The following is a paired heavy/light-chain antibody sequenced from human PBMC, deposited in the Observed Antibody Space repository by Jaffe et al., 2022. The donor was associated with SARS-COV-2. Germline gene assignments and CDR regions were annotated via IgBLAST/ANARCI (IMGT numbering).Heavy chain of an antibody. CDR3: TREWEASAQDK. D-gene: IGHD1-26*01. CDR1: GFRFNTYW. Sequence: DVQLVESGGGLVQPGGSLRLSCATSGFRFNTYWMHWVRQAPGKGLMWVSRINSDGSGTKYADSVTGRFTISRDNAKNILYLQMDSLRADDTGLYYCTREWEASAQDKWGQGTLVTVSS. CDR2: INSDGSGT. V-gene: IGHV3-74*01. J-gene: IGHJ1*01.
Light chain of an antibody. CDR2: EDT. J-gene: IGLJ3*02. V-gene: IGLV2-23*01. CDR3: CSYSVINTLV. CDR1: NSDVGSYHL. Sequence: QSALTQPASVSGSPGQSITISCTGTNSDVGSYHLVSWYQQHPGKAPKLIIYEDTKRPSGVSSRFSASKSGNAASLTISGLQAEDEADYHCCSYSVINTLVFGGGTKLTVL.